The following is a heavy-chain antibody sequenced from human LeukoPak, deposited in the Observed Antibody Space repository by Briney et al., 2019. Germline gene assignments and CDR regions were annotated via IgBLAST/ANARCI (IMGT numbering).Heavy chain of an antibody. D-gene: IGHD7-27*01. CDR2: IYSSGST. Sequence: SETLSLTCTVSGYSISSGYYWGWVRQPPGKGLEWIANIYSSGSTYYNPSLKSRVTISVDTSKNQFSLKLSSVTAADTAVYYCAILLGYYYHMDVWGKGTTVTVSS. V-gene: IGHV4-38-2*02. J-gene: IGHJ6*03. CDR1: GYSISSGYY. CDR3: AILLGYYYHMDV.